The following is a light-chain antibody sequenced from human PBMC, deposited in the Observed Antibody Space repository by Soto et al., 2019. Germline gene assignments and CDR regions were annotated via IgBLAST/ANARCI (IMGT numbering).Light chain of an antibody. V-gene: IGKV3-11*01. Sequence: EVVLTQSPATLSLSPGERATLSCRASQRITSYLAWYQQRPGQAPRLLMYDATNRASGVPARFSGSKSGTDFTLTISSLQPEDFALYYCQQYNDWPLTFGQGTKVDIK. J-gene: IGKJ1*01. CDR1: QRITSY. CDR2: DAT. CDR3: QQYNDWPLT.